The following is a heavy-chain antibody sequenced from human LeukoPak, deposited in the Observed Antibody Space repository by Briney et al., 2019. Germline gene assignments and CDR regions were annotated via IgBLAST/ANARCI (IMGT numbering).Heavy chain of an antibody. V-gene: IGHV4-4*02. J-gene: IGHJ4*02. D-gene: IGHD3-3*01. CDR2: IYHSGNT. Sequence: SGTLSLTCAVSGGSISSSSWWNWVRQPPGKGLEWIGEIYHSGNTNYNPSLKSRVTISVDKSKNQFSLKLSSVTAADTAVYYCARVYRDDFWSGYSTHFDSWGQGTLVTVSS. CDR1: GGSISSSSW. CDR3: ARVYRDDFWSGYSTHFDS.